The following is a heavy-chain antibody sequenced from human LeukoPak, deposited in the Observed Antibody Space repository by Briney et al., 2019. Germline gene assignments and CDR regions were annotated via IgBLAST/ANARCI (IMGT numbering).Heavy chain of an antibody. CDR3: ARRAGAASIDY. CDR2: INSDGSST. Sequence: GGSLRLSCAASGFTFSSYWMHWVRHAPGKGLVWVSRINSDGSSTSYADSVKGRFTISRDNAKNTLYLQMNSLRAEDTAVYYCARRAGAASIDYWGQGTLVTVSS. D-gene: IGHD2-15*01. J-gene: IGHJ4*02. V-gene: IGHV3-74*01. CDR1: GFTFSSYW.